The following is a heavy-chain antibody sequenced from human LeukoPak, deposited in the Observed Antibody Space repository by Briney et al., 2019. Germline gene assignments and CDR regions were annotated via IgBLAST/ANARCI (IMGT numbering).Heavy chain of an antibody. CDR2: ISYDGSNK. CDR1: GFTFCSYG. V-gene: IGHV3-30*18. J-gene: IGHJ4*02. CDR3: AKDWGYYYDSSGCIDY. Sequence: PGRSLRLSCAASGFTFCSYGMHWVRQAPGKGLEWVAVISYDGSNKYYADSVKGRFTISRDNSKNTLYLQMNSLRAEDTAVYYCAKDWGYYYDSSGCIDYWGQGTLVTVSS. D-gene: IGHD3-22*01.